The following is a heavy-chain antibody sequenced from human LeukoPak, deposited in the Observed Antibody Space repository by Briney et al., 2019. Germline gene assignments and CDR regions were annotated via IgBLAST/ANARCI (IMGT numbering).Heavy chain of an antibody. D-gene: IGHD5-18*01. Sequence: SSETLSLTCTVSGGSISSGGYYWSWVRQHPGKGLEWIGYIYYSGSTYYNPSLKSRVTVSVDTSKNQFSLKLSSVTAADTAVYYCARAVGYTAMVYFDYWGQGTLVTVSS. J-gene: IGHJ4*02. CDR3: ARAVGYTAMVYFDY. CDR2: IYYSGST. CDR1: GGSISSGGYY. V-gene: IGHV4-31*03.